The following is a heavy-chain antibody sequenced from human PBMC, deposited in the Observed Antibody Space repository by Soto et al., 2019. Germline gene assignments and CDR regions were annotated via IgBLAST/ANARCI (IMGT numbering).Heavy chain of an antibody. J-gene: IGHJ4*02. Sequence: QVQLVESGGGVVQPGRSLRLSCAASGFTFSSYGMHWVRQAPGKGLEWVAVIWYDGRNKYYADSVNGRFTISRDTSKNTLYLQMNSLRAEDTAVYYCARDGSYGSGSYYDYWGQGTLVTVSS. CDR3: ARDGSYGSGSYYDY. V-gene: IGHV3-33*01. CDR2: IWYDGRNK. D-gene: IGHD3-10*01. CDR1: GFTFSSYG.